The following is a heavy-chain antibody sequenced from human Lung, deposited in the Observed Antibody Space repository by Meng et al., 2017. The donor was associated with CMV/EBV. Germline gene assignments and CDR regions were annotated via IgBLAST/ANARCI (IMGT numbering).Heavy chain of an antibody. V-gene: IGHV3-21*01. D-gene: IGHD1-7*01. CDR3: ARDPPDWNYPRSYAFDI. CDR1: GFTFSSYS. CDR2: ISSSSSYI. J-gene: IGHJ3*02. Sequence: GGSLRHXCAASGFTFSSYSMNWVRQAPGKGLEWVSSISSSSSYIYYADSVKGRFTISRDNAKNSLYLQMNSLRAEDTAVYYCARDPPDWNYPRSYAFDIWGQGTMVTVSS.